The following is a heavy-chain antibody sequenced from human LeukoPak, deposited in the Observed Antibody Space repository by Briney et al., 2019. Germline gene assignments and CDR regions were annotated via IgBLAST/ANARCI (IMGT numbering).Heavy chain of an antibody. CDR1: GGSISSGGYY. Sequence: SETQSLTCTVSGGSISSGGYYWSWIRQHPGKGLEWIGYIYYSGSTYYNPSLKSRVTISVDTSKNQFSLKLSSVTAADTAVYYCARGVVAARFWFDPWGQGTLVTVSS. J-gene: IGHJ5*02. CDR2: IYYSGST. V-gene: IGHV4-31*03. D-gene: IGHD2-15*01. CDR3: ARGVVAARFWFDP.